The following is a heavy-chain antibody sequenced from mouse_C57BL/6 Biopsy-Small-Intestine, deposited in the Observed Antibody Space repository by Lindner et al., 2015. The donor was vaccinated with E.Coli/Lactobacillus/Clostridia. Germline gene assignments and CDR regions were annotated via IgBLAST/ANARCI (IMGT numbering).Heavy chain of an antibody. CDR3: AREEVTHDRGAMDY. CDR1: GYTFTDYT. CDR2: IYPGSGNT. Sequence: VQLQESGPELVKPGASVKLSCKASGYTFTDYTIHWVKQSPGQGLEWIGWIYPGSGNTKYNDKFTGKATMTADKSSSTAYMQLSSLTSEDSAVYFCAREEVTHDRGAMDYWGRGTSVTVSS. J-gene: IGHJ4*01. D-gene: IGHD2-3*01. V-gene: IGHV1-84*01.